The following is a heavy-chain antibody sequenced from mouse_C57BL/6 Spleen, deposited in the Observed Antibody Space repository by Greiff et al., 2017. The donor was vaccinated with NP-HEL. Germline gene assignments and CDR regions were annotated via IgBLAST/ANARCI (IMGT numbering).Heavy chain of an antibody. CDR2: IHPNSGST. D-gene: IGHD1-1*01. J-gene: IGHJ2*01. V-gene: IGHV1-64*01. Sequence: QVQLQQPGAELVKPGASVKLSCKASGYTFTSYWMHWVKQRPGQGLEWIGMIHPNSGSTNYNEKFKGKATLTVDKSSSTAYMQLDSLTSEDSAVYYCAGVAKYYFDDWGQGTTVTVSS. CDR1: GYTFTSYW. CDR3: AGVAKYYFDD.